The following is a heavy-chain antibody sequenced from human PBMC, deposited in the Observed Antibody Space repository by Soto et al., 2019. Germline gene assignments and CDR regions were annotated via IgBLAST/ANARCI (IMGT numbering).Heavy chain of an antibody. J-gene: IGHJ4*02. D-gene: IGHD1-26*01. Sequence: GASVKVSCKASGGTFSSSSISWVRQAPGQGLEWMGGIIPIFGTANYTQKFQGRVTITADESTSTAYMELSSLSSDDTAVYYCARHSAVDYWGQGTLVTVSS. CDR1: GGTFSSSS. CDR2: IIPIFGTA. CDR3: ARHSAVDY. V-gene: IGHV1-69*13.